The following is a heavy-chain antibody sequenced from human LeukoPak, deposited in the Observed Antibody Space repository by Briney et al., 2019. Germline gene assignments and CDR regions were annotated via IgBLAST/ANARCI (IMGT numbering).Heavy chain of an antibody. CDR2: IYYSGST. Sequence: PSETLSLTCTVSGGSISSYYWSWIRQPPGKGLEWIGYIYYSGSTNYNPSLKSRVTILVDTSKNQFSLKLSSVTAADTAVYYCARGYYGDHFDYWGQGTLVTVSS. V-gene: IGHV4-59*01. J-gene: IGHJ4*02. CDR1: GGSISSYY. D-gene: IGHD4-17*01. CDR3: ARGYYGDHFDY.